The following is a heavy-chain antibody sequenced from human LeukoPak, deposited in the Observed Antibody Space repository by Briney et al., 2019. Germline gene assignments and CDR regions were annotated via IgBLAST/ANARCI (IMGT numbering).Heavy chain of an antibody. V-gene: IGHV1-69*13. CDR1: GGTFSNYA. D-gene: IGHD4-23*01. Sequence: ASVKVSCKASGGTFSNYAINWVRQAPGQGLEWMGGIIPIFGKANYAQKFQGRVTITADESTRTAYMELSSLRSEDTAVYYCARGWLAETTVVTPYNYWGRGTLVSVSS. J-gene: IGHJ4*02. CDR2: IIPIFGKA. CDR3: ARGWLAETTVVTPYNY.